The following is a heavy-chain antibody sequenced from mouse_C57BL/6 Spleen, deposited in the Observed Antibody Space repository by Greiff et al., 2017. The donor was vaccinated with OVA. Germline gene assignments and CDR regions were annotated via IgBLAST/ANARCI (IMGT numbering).Heavy chain of an antibody. CDR1: GFNITDYY. D-gene: IGHD1-1*01. CDR3: TTPIYYYGSSCAY. V-gene: IGHV14-1*01. Sequence: VQLKQSGAELVRPGASVKLSCTASGFNITDYYMHWVKQRPEQGLEWIGRIDPEDGDTEYAPKFQGKATMTADTSSNTAYLQLSSLTSEDTAVYYCTTPIYYYGSSCAYWGQGTMVTVSA. CDR2: IDPEDGDT. J-gene: IGHJ3*01.